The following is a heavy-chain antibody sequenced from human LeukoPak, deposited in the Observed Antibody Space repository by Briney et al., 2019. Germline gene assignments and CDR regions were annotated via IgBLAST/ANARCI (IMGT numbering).Heavy chain of an antibody. Sequence: PSETLSLTCTVSGGSISSYYCSWIRQPPGRGLEWIGYIYYSGSTNYNPSLKSRVTISVDTSKNQFSLKLSSVTAADTAVYYCARDGYYDSMDYWGQGTLVTVSS. J-gene: IGHJ4*02. V-gene: IGHV4-59*01. CDR1: GGSISSYY. CDR2: IYYSGST. D-gene: IGHD3-22*01. CDR3: ARDGYYDSMDY.